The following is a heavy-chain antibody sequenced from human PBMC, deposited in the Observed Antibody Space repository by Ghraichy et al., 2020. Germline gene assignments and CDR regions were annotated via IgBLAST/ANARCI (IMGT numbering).Heavy chain of an antibody. J-gene: IGHJ4*02. CDR2: ISGSGGNT. V-gene: IGHV3-23*01. D-gene: IGHD2-2*01. CDR3: AIAHLGYCSSTSCQSG. Sequence: GGSLRLSCAASGFTFSSYAMSWVRQAPGKGLEWVSAISGSGGNTYYADSVKGRFTISRDNSKNTLYLQMNSLRAEDTAVYYCAIAHLGYCSSTSCQSGWGQGTLVTVSS. CDR1: GFTFSSYA.